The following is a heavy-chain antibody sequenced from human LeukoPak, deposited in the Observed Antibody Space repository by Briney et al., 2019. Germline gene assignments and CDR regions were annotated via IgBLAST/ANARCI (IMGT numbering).Heavy chain of an antibody. CDR3: ATSTKGYYGSGRFDY. CDR2: IYPADSAA. D-gene: IGHD3-10*01. CDR1: GYSFTTYW. Sequence: GESLKISCKASGYSFTTYWIGWVRQMPGKGLEWMGIIYPADSAAKYSPSFQGQVTISADKSISTAYLQWSSLKASDTAMYYCATSTKGYYGSGRFDYWGQGTLVTVSS. V-gene: IGHV5-51*01. J-gene: IGHJ4*02.